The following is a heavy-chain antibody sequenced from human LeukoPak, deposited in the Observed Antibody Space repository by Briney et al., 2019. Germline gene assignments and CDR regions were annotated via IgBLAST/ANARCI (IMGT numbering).Heavy chain of an antibody. D-gene: IGHD2-15*01. CDR1: GYAFTGYY. V-gene: IGHV1-2*02. J-gene: IGHJ4*02. CDR2: INPNSGGT. Sequence: ASVTVSCKASGYAFTGYYMHWVRQAPGQGLEWMGWINPNSGGTNYAQKFQGRVTMTRDTSISTAYMELSRLRSDDTAVYYCARDQLGVVVAERYDYWGQGTLVTVSS. CDR3: ARDQLGVVVAERYDY.